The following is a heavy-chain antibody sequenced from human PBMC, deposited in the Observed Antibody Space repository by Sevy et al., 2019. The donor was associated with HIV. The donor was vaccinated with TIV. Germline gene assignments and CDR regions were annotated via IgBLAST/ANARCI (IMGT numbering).Heavy chain of an antibody. Sequence: GGSLRLSCAASGFTFTSSVMSWVRQAPGKGLEWVSSISASGGSTYYADSVKGRFTISRDNSRNTLDLQMNSLRAEDTAFYYCAKEEIRGYAWGQGTLVTVSS. CDR2: ISASGGST. V-gene: IGHV3-23*01. D-gene: IGHD5-12*01. J-gene: IGHJ5*02. CDR1: GFTFTSSV. CDR3: AKEEIRGYA.